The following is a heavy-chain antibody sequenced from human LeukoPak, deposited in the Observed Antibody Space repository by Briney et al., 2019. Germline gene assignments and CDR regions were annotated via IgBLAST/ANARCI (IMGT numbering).Heavy chain of an antibody. D-gene: IGHD6-19*01. V-gene: IGHV3-33*01. CDR3: ARDKYSSDWCLDL. J-gene: IGHJ5*02. CDR2: MWHDGTNK. Sequence: LPGRSLRLSCAASGFSFSNYGMHWVRQAPGKGLEWVAVMWHDGTNKYYADSVKGRFTISRDNSKNMVYLQMNSLRAEDTAVYYCARDKYSSDWCLDLWGQGTLVSVSS. CDR1: GFSFSNYG.